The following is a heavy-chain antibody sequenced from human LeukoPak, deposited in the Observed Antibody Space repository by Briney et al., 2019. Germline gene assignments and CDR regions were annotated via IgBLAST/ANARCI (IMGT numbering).Heavy chain of an antibody. D-gene: IGHD3-10*01. J-gene: IGHJ4*02. CDR1: GYTFTGYY. CDR2: INPNRGGT. Sequence: ASVKVSCTASGYTFTGYYMHWVRQAPGQGLEWMGWINPNRGGTNYAQKFKGRVTITRATSISTPYMELSRLRSDDTAVYYCAAGITMVRGVIITPFDYWGQGTLVTVSS. V-gene: IGHV1-2*02. CDR3: AAGITMVRGVIITPFDY.